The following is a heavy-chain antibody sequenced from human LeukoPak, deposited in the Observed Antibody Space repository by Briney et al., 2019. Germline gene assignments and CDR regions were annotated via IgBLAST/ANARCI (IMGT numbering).Heavy chain of an antibody. D-gene: IGHD2-15*01. J-gene: IGHJ4*02. CDR1: GFTFSTYG. CDR3: ARVAEVGVVVAATNNYYFDY. CDR2: IYHSGST. V-gene: IGHV4-38-2*01. Sequence: GSLRLSCAASGFTFSTYGMSWVRQAPGKGLEWIGSIYHSGSTYYNPSLKSRVTISVDTSKNQFSLKLSSVTAADTAVYYCARVAEVGVVVAATNNYYFDYWGQGTLVTVSS.